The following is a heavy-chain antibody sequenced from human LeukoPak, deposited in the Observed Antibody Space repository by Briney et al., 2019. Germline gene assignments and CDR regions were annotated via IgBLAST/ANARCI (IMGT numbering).Heavy chain of an antibody. CDR1: GGSFSGYY. J-gene: IGHJ5*02. Sequence: SETLSLTCAVYGGSFSGYYWSWIRQPPGKGLEWIGEINHSGSTNYNPSLKSRVTISVDTSKNQFSLKLSSVTAADTAVYYCARNRIYCSGGSCYTLYNWFDPWGQGTLVTVSS. D-gene: IGHD2-15*01. V-gene: IGHV4-34*01. CDR3: ARNRIYCSGGSCYTLYNWFDP. CDR2: INHSGST.